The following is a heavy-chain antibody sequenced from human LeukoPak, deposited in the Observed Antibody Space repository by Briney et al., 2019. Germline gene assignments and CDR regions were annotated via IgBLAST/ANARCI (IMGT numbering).Heavy chain of an antibody. CDR1: GGSISSGDYY. J-gene: IGHJ4*02. CDR2: IYYSGST. V-gene: IGHV4-30-4*01. Sequence: PSETLSLTCTVSGGSISSGDYYWSWIRQPPGKGLEWIGYIYYSGSTYYNPSLKSRVTISVDTSKNQFSLKLSSVTAADTVVYYCAGTYYYGSGSPLDYWGQGTLVTVSS. CDR3: AGTYYYGSGSPLDY. D-gene: IGHD3-10*01.